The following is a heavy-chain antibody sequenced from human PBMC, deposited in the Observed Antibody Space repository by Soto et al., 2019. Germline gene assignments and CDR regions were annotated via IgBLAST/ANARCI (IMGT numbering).Heavy chain of an antibody. Sequence: ASVKVACKASGYTFTSYAMHWVRQAPGQRLEWMGWINAGNGNTKYSQKFQGRVTITRDTSASTAYMELSSLRSEDTAVYYCAREYCSSTSCNGLRRDYYYGMDVWGQGTTVTVSS. CDR1: GYTFTSYA. D-gene: IGHD2-2*01. CDR3: AREYCSSTSCNGLRRDYYYGMDV. J-gene: IGHJ6*02. CDR2: INAGNGNT. V-gene: IGHV1-3*01.